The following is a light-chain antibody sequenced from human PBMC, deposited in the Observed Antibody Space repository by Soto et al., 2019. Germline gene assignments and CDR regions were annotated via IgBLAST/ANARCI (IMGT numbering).Light chain of an antibody. J-gene: IGKJ2*01. Sequence: EIVLTQSPDTLSLSPGEGVTLSCRASQSVVSDYVAWYQQKPGQAPRLLIYGASIGDTGLPATFSGSGSGTDFTPTISSLEPEDFAVYYCQQYGGAPYPFGPGT. CDR3: QQYGGAPYP. CDR2: GAS. CDR1: QSVVSDY. V-gene: IGKV3-20*01.